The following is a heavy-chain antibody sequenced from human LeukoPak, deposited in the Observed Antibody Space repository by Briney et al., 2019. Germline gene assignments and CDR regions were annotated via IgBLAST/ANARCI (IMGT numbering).Heavy chain of an antibody. J-gene: IGHJ3*01. CDR3: AKSNGYGLVDS. CDR2: INHSGST. D-gene: IGHD3-10*01. V-gene: IGHV4-34*01. CDR1: GGSFSGYY. Sequence: SETLSLTCSVYGGSFSGYYWGWIRQPPGKGLEWVGEINHSGSTNYNPSLKSRVTISVDTSKDQFSLKLNSVTAADTAVYYCAKSNGYGLVDSWGKGTMVTVSS.